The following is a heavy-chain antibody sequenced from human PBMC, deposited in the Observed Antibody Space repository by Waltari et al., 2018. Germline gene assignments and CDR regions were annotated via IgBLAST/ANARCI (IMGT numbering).Heavy chain of an antibody. CDR3: AKVGIAAAGKAPAPYYFDY. D-gene: IGHD6-13*01. V-gene: IGHV3-30*02. CDR2: IWYDGSNK. J-gene: IGHJ4*02. Sequence: QLQLQESGPGLVKPSETLSLTCTVSGGSISSSSYYWGWIRQPPGKGLEWVAVIWYDGSNKYYADSVKGRFTITRDNSKNTLYLQMNSLRAEDTAMYYCAKVGIAAAGKAPAPYYFDYWGQGTLVTVSS. CDR1: GGSISSSSYY.